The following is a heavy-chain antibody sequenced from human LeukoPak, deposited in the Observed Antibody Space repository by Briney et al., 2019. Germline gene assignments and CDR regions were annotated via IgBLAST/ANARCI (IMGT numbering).Heavy chain of an antibody. Sequence: GGSLRLSCAASGFTFSDYYTNWIRQAPGKGLEWVSYISSSSSYTNYADSVEGRFTISRDNAKNSLYLQMNSLRAEDTAVYYCARDFGSGSYLDYWGQGTLVTVFS. V-gene: IGHV3-11*06. CDR1: GFTFSDYY. CDR2: ISSSSSYT. CDR3: ARDFGSGSYLDY. D-gene: IGHD3-10*01. J-gene: IGHJ4*02.